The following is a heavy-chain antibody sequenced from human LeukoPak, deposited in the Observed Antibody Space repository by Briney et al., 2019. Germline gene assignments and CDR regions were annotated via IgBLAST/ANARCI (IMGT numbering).Heavy chain of an antibody. Sequence: TSETLSLTCAVSGGSIKSNNWWNWVRQPPGKGLEWIGEIHHDGRINYNPSLKSRVTLSVDKSKNQFSLRLNSVTAADTAMYYCARSHDHLWGNYPDYWGQGTLVTVSS. V-gene: IGHV4-4*02. D-gene: IGHD3-16*02. CDR1: GGSIKSNNW. J-gene: IGHJ4*02. CDR2: IHHDGRI. CDR3: ARSHDHLWGNYPDY.